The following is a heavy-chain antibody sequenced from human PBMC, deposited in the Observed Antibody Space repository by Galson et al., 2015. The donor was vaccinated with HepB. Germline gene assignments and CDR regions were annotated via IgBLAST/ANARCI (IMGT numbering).Heavy chain of an antibody. V-gene: IGHV3-23*01. J-gene: IGHJ4*02. CDR2: FSGPLATT. CDR3: AKATRGTCSGADCYYFDS. Sequence: SLRLSCAASGFTFSTYAMSWVRQTPGKGLEWVATFSGPLATTYHADSVKGRFTISRDNSKNTLSLQMDGLRAVDTAIYYCAKATRGTCSGADCYYFDSWGQGTLVTVSS. D-gene: IGHD2-21*02. CDR1: GFTFSTYA.